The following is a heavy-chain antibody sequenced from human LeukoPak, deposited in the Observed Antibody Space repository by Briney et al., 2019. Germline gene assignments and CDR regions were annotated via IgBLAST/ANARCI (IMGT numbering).Heavy chain of an antibody. V-gene: IGHV3-48*04. Sequence: GGSLRLSCAGSGFTFSSHSMNWVRQAPGKGLEWISYITSTSHTIYYADSVKGRFTISRDNAKNSLYLQMNSLRAEDTAVYYCARDRRWTWYSYDFFGDNYYYYMDVWGKGTTVTISS. D-gene: IGHD3/OR15-3a*01. CDR1: GFTFSSHS. CDR2: ITSTSHTI. J-gene: IGHJ6*03. CDR3: ARDRRWTWYSYDFFGDNYYYYMDV.